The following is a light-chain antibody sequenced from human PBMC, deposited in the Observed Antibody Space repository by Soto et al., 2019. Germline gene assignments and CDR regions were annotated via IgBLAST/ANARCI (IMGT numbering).Light chain of an antibody. J-gene: IGKJ5*01. Sequence: DIQMTQSPSSLSASVGDRVTITCRASESISIYLNWYQQKPGKAPNLLVYAASSLQSGVPSRFSGSGSGTDFTLTISSLQPEDCGTYYCQQSFTTRITFGQGTRLEIK. CDR2: AAS. CDR3: QQSFTTRIT. CDR1: ESISIY. V-gene: IGKV1-39*01.